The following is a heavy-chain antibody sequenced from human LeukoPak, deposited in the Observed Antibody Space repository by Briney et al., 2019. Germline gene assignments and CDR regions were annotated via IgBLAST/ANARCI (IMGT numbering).Heavy chain of an antibody. CDR1: GFSFSLYG. V-gene: IGHV3-21*01. CDR2: ISPSSTYT. D-gene: IGHD3-16*01. J-gene: IGHJ4*02. CDR3: AGVAYTYVFDF. Sequence: GGSLRLSCAASGFSFSLYGMNWVRQAPGKGLEWVASISPSSTYTFYGDAVKGRFTISRDDTTNSVHLQMNSLGPEDTAVYYCAGVAYTYVFDFWGQGTLLTVPS.